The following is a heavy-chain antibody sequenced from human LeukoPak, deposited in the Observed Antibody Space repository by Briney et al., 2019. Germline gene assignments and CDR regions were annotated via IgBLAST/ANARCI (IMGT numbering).Heavy chain of an antibody. Sequence: KTSETLSLTCTVSGGSISSSSYYWGWIRQPPGKGLEWIGSIYYSGSTYYNPSLKSRVTISVDTSKNQFSLKLSSVTAADTAVYYCARDSGEKPGMDVWGQGTTVTVSS. J-gene: IGHJ6*02. CDR3: ARDSGEKPGMDV. V-gene: IGHV4-39*07. CDR2: IYYSGST. D-gene: IGHD4-17*01. CDR1: GGSISSSSYY.